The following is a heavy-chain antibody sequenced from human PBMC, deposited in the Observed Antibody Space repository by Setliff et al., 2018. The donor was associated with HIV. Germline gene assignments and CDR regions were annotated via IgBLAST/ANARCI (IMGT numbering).Heavy chain of an antibody. V-gene: IGHV3-21*01. CDR1: GFTFSSYN. CDR2: ISSTSTYI. J-gene: IGHJ4*02. D-gene: IGHD5-18*01. Sequence: PGGSLRLSCAASGFTFSSYNMNWVRQAPGKGLEWVSSISSTSTYIYYVDSVKGRFTISRDNAKNSLYLQMNSLRAEDTAVYYCARERGYSYGYSDFRGQGTLVTVSS. CDR3: ARERGYSYGYSDF.